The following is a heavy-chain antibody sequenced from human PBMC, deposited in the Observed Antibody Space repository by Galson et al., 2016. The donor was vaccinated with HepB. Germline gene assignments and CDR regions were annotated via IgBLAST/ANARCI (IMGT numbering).Heavy chain of an antibody. D-gene: IGHD6-19*01. Sequence: SLRLSCAASGFTFTSYGMHWVRQAPGKGLEWVAAISYDGSYKYYAESVKGRFAISRDNSKNTLYLEMNSLRGEDTAVFHCAKDGPAYSSGWHNWFDPWGQGTLVTASS. CDR3: AKDGPAYSSGWHNWFDP. J-gene: IGHJ5*02. CDR1: GFTFTSYG. CDR2: ISYDGSYK. V-gene: IGHV3-30*18.